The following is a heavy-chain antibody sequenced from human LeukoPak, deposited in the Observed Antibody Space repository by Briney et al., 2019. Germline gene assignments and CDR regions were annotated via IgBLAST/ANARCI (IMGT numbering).Heavy chain of an antibody. Sequence: IPSETLSLTCTVSGGSISSYYWSWIRQPPGKGLEWIGCIYYSGSTNYNPSLKSRVTISVDTSKNQFSLKLSSVTAADTAVYYCARGYYDFWSGYNYYYYGMDVWGQGTTVTVSS. V-gene: IGHV4-59*08. D-gene: IGHD3-3*01. CDR2: IYYSGST. CDR3: ARGYYDFWSGYNYYYYGMDV. J-gene: IGHJ6*02. CDR1: GGSISSYY.